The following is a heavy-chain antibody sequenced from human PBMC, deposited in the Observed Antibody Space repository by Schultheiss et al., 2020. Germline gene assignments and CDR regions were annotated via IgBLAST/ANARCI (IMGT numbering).Heavy chain of an antibody. Sequence: GGSLRLSCAASGFTFSNAWMNWVRQAPGKGLEWVGRIKSKTDGGTTYYADSVKGRFTISRDNSKNTLYLQMNSLRAEDTAVYYCARSRDGDAHDYWGQGTLVNGYS. CDR2: IKSKTDGGTT. V-gene: IGHV3-15*07. CDR3: ARSRDGDAHDY. CDR1: GFTFSNAW. J-gene: IGHJ4*02. D-gene: IGHD4-17*01.